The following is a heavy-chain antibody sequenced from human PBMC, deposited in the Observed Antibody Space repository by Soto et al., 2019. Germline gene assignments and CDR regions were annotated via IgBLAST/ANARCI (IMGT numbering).Heavy chain of an antibody. J-gene: IGHJ6*02. V-gene: IGHV4-31*02. CDR3: ARDRGFGMDV. CDR2: IYNSGNI. CDR1: GGSISSGNYY. Sequence: SETLSLTCIVSGGSISSGNYYWNWIRQHPGKGLEWIGHIYNSGNIYYNPSLRSRVTISGDTSKNQFSLNLSSVTAADTAVYYCARDRGFGMDVWGQGTTVTVSS.